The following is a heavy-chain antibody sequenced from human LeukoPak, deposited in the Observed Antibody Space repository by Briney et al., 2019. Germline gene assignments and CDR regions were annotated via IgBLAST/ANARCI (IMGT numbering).Heavy chain of an antibody. V-gene: IGHV3-53*01. CDR1: GFTVSSNY. CDR2: IYSGGST. J-gene: IGHJ6*02. CDR3: ARDRRSPDGYYYGMDV. D-gene: IGHD1-26*01. Sequence: GGSLRLSCAASGFTVSSNYMSWVRQAPGKGLEWVSVIYSGGSTYYADSVKGRFTISRDNSKNTLYLQMNSLRAENTAVYYCARDRRSPDGYYYGMDVWSQGTTVTVSS.